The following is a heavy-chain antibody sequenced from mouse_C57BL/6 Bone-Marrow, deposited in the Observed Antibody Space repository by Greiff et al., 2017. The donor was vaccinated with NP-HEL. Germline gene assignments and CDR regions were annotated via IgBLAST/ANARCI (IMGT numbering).Heavy chain of an antibody. Sequence: EVKLMESGGGLVQPGGSLKLSCAASGFTFSDYYMYWVRQTPEKRLEWVAYISNGGGSTYYPDTVKGRFTISRDNAKNTLYLQMSRLKSEDTAMYYCARHGGYGSCYWYFDVWGTGTTVTVSS. D-gene: IGHD1-1*01. J-gene: IGHJ1*03. V-gene: IGHV5-12*01. CDR2: ISNGGGST. CDR1: GFTFSDYY. CDR3: ARHGGYGSCYWYFDV.